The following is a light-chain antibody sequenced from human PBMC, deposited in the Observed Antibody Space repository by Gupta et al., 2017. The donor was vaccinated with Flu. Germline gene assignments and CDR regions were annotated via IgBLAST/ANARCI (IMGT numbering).Light chain of an antibody. CDR3: QQSSTWPLT. CDR2: DAS. J-gene: IGKJ4*01. V-gene: IGKV3-15*01. Sequence: PAPFAVAPEEIAILSCAASQPVYSNLAWYQQRPGQAPRLLIYDASTRATDIPARVSGSGSGTEFTLTISSLQSEDFAVYYCQQSSTWPLTFGGGTKVEIK. CDR1: QPVYSN.